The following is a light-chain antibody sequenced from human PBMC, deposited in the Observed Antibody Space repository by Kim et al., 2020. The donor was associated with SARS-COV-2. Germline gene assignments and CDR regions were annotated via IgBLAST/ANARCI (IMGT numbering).Light chain of an antibody. CDR1: SSDIGGYNY. Sequence: GQSITISCTGTSSDIGGYNYVSWYQQPPGKAPKLMIYDDSNRPSGVSNLFSGSKSGNTASLTISGLQAEDEADYYCSSYTSSSTLVFGGGTKLTVL. V-gene: IGLV2-14*03. J-gene: IGLJ2*01. CDR3: SSYTSSSTLV. CDR2: DDS.